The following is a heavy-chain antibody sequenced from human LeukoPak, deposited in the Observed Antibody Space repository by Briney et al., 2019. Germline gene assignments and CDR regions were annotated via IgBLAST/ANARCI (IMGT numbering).Heavy chain of an antibody. Sequence: KPGGSLRLSCAASGFTFSSYSMNWVRQAPGKGLEWVSSISRSSSYIYYGDSVKGRSTISRDNAKNSLYLQMNSLRAEDTAVYYCARVVWGWDTAMPTPFDYWGQGTLVTVSS. CDR2: ISRSSSYI. J-gene: IGHJ4*02. V-gene: IGHV3-21*01. CDR1: GFTFSSYS. D-gene: IGHD5-18*01. CDR3: ARVVWGWDTAMPTPFDY.